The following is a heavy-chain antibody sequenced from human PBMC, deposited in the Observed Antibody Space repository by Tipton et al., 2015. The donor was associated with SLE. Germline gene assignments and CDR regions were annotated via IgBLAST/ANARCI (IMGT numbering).Heavy chain of an antibody. V-gene: IGHV4-31*03. Sequence: TLSLTCTVSGGSISSGSYYWSWIRQPPGKGLEWIGYIYYSGSTYYNPSLKSRVIMSADTSKNQFSLKLSSVTAADTAVYYCARGNFLTGYWMDVWGKGTTVTVSS. CDR2: IYYSGST. CDR3: ARGNFLTGYWMDV. D-gene: IGHD3-9*01. CDR1: GGSISSGSYY. J-gene: IGHJ6*04.